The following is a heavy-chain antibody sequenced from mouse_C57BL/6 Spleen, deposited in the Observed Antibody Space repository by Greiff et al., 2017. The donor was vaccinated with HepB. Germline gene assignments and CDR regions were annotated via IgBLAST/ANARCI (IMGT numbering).Heavy chain of an antibody. V-gene: IGHV1-50*01. J-gene: IGHJ4*01. CDR3: ARSPDGYYGGYYAMDY. CDR2: IDPSDSYT. D-gene: IGHD2-3*01. CDR1: GYTFTSYW. Sequence: QVQLQQPGAELVKPGASVKLSCKASGYTFTSYWMQWVKQRPGQGLEWIGEIDPSDSYTNYNQKFKGKATLTVDTSSSTAYMQLSSLTSEDSAVYYCARSPDGYYGGYYAMDYWGQGTSVTVSS.